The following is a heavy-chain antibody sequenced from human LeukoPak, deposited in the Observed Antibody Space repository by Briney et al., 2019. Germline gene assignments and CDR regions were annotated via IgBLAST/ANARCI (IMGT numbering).Heavy chain of an antibody. D-gene: IGHD1-1*01. J-gene: IGHJ4*02. Sequence: GGSLRLSCAASGFTFSSYAMSWVRQAPGKGLEWVSAISGSGGSTYYADSVKGRFTISRDNSKNTPYLQMNSLRAEDTAVYYCAKDLDDMPLLVNFDYWGQGTLVTVSS. CDR3: AKDLDDMPLLVNFDY. CDR1: GFTFSSYA. V-gene: IGHV3-23*01. CDR2: ISGSGGST.